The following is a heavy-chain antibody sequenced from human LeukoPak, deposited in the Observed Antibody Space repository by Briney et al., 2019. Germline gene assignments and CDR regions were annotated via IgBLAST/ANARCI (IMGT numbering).Heavy chain of an antibody. V-gene: IGHV1-18*01. CDR1: GYTFTSYA. J-gene: IGHJ4*02. D-gene: IGHD5-18*01. Sequence: ASVKVSCKASGYTFTSYAISWVRQAPGQGLEWMGWITAYNGNTNYAQKLQGRVTMTTDTSTSTAYMELRSLRSDDTAVYYCARVIVRRVDTTEMDYWGQGTLVTVSS. CDR3: ARVIVRRVDTTEMDY. CDR2: ITAYNGNT.